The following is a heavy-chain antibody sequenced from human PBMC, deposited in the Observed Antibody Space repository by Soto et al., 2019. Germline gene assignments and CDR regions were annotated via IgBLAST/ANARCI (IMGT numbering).Heavy chain of an antibody. D-gene: IGHD2-21*02. CDR1: GFTFSSYS. J-gene: IGHJ4*02. CDR2: ISGSWGGT. CDR3: AKESEYPDYYFDY. Sequence: EVQLLESGGGSVQHGGSLRLSCAASGFTFSSYSRSWVSQAPGKWLEWVSAISGSWGGTYYADSVKGRFTISIDNSKNTLYVRMNSLTDEAAAVYYCAKESEYPDYYFDYWGQGTLVTVSS. V-gene: IGHV3-23*01.